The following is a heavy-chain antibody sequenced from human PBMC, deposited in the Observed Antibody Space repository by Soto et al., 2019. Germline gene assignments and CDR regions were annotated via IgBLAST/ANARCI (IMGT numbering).Heavy chain of an antibody. CDR3: ARDTTSLGMDV. J-gene: IGHJ6*02. CDR1: GFTFSSYA. Sequence: GGSLRLSCAASGFTFSSYAMHWVRQGPGKGLEWVAVISYDGSNKYYADSVKGRFTISRDNSKNTLYLQMNSLRAEDTAVYYCARDTTSLGMDVWGQGTTVTVSS. V-gene: IGHV3-30-3*01. D-gene: IGHD1-26*01. CDR2: ISYDGSNK.